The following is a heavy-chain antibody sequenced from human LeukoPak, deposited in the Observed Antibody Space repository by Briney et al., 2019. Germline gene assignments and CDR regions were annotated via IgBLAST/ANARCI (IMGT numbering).Heavy chain of an antibody. Sequence: GGSLRLSCAASGFTFSSYWMSWVRQAPGKGLEWVGRTRKKTNSYTTEYAASVKGRFTISRDDSKNSLYLQMNSLKAEDTAVYYCTRVVVVGTTYSYFDYWGQGTLVTVSS. D-gene: IGHD1-26*01. CDR3: TRVVVVGTTYSYFDY. J-gene: IGHJ4*02. CDR1: GFTFSSYW. CDR2: TRKKTNSYTT. V-gene: IGHV3-72*01.